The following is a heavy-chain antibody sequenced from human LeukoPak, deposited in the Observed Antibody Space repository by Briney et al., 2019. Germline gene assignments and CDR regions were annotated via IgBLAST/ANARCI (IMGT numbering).Heavy chain of an antibody. D-gene: IGHD2/OR15-2a*01. CDR1: GGSIIGSDW. Sequence: PSETLSLTCAVSGGSIIGSDWWSWVRQPPGKGLEWIGETRDDGYTNYNPSLKIQVTISVDRSKNQFSLNLNSVTAADTAVYYCAQSTASYRARGYWGQGILVTVSS. CDR3: AQSTASYRARGY. J-gene: IGHJ4*02. V-gene: IGHV4-4*02. CDR2: TRDDGYT.